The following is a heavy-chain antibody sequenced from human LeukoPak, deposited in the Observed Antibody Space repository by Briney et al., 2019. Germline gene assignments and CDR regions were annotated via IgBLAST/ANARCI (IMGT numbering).Heavy chain of an antibody. V-gene: IGHV3-7*01. J-gene: IGHJ3*02. D-gene: IGHD3-16*02. Sequence: GGSLRLSCAASGFTFSSYWMSWVRQAPGKGLEWVANIKQDGSEKYYVDSVKGRFTISRDNAKNSLYLQMNSLRAEDTAVYYCARVNYVWGSYRYLLAFDIWGQGTMLTVSS. CDR2: IKQDGSEK. CDR1: GFTFSSYW. CDR3: ARVNYVWGSYRYLLAFDI.